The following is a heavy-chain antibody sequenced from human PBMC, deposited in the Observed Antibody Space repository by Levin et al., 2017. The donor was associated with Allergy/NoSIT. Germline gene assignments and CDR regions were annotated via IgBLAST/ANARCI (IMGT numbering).Heavy chain of an antibody. CDR3: AKIGPRSDYALDV. Sequence: GGSLRLSCKGSGYSFISYWIAWVRQMPGKGLEWMGSIYPADGDTTYSPSFLGQVTISVDKSLSTAYLQWNRLRPSDTAMYYLAKIGPRSDYALDVWGQGTTVTVSS. J-gene: IGHJ6*02. CDR1: GYSFISYW. CDR2: IYPADGDT. D-gene: IGHD4-17*01. V-gene: IGHV5-51*01.